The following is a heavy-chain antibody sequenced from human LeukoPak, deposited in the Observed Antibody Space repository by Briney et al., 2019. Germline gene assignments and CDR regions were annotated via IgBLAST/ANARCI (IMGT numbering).Heavy chain of an antibody. J-gene: IGHJ6*03. CDR1: GFTFSSYG. V-gene: IGHV3-30*02. CDR2: IRFDGSNK. CDR3: AKGGGYEAQYYYDYLDV. Sequence: PGGSLRLSCAASGFTFSSYGMHWVRQAPGKGLEWVAFIRFDGSNKYYADSVKGRFTISRDNSKNTLYLQMKSLRAEDTAVYYCAKGGGYEAQYYYDYLDVWGKGTTVTIS. D-gene: IGHD5-12*01.